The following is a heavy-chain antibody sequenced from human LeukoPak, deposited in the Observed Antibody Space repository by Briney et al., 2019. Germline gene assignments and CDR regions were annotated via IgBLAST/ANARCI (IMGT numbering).Heavy chain of an antibody. V-gene: IGHV1-69*06. CDR2: IIPIFGTA. CDR3: ARDKPGEGAFDI. J-gene: IGHJ3*02. Sequence: SVKVSCKASGGTFSSYAISWVRQAPGQGLEWMGGIIPIFGTANYAQKFQGRVTITADKSTSTAYMELSSLRSEDTAVYYCARDKPGEGAFDIWGQGTRVTVSS. CDR1: GGTFSSYA. D-gene: IGHD7-27*01.